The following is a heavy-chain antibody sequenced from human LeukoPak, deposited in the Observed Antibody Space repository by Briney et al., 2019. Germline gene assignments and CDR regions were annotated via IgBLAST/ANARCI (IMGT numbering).Heavy chain of an antibody. J-gene: IGHJ5*02. D-gene: IGHD1-1*01. V-gene: IGHV5-51*01. CDR2: IYPGGSET. CDR1: GYSFSSYW. CDR3: ARRYNWNDYWFDP. Sequence: GESLKISCKGLGYSFSSYWNAWVRQRPGKGLEWMGIIYPGGSETRYDPSFQGQVTISADSSTSTAYLQWSSLRASDTAMYYCARRYNWNDYWFDPWGQGTLVTVSS.